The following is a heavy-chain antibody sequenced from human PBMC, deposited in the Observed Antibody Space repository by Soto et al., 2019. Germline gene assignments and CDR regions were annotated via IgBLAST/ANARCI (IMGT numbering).Heavy chain of an antibody. Sequence: GGSLRLSCAASGFTFSSYSMNWVRQAPGKGLEWVSYISSSSSTIYYADSVKGRFTISRDNAKNSLYLQMNSLRDEDTAVYYCARTLCAADCYPSYYFSCMDIWGQGTRVKVSS. CDR2: ISSSSSTI. CDR1: GFTFSSYS. V-gene: IGHV3-48*02. D-gene: IGHD2-21*02. CDR3: ARTLCAADCYPSYYFSCMDI. J-gene: IGHJ6*01.